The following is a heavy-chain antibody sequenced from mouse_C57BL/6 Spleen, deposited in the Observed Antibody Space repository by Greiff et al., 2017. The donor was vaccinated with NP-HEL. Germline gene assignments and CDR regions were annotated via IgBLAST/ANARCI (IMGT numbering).Heavy chain of an antibody. V-gene: IGHV1-19*01. CDR1: GYTFTDYY. CDR2: INPYNGGT. D-gene: IGHD4-1*02. J-gene: IGHJ4*01. CDR3: ASPTGGTYYAMDY. Sequence: VQLQQSGPVLVKPGASVKMSCKASGYTFTDYYMNWVKQSHGKSLEWIGVINPYNGGTSYNQKFKGKATLTVDKSSSTAYMELNSLTSEDSAVYYCASPTGGTYYAMDYWGQGTSVTVSS.